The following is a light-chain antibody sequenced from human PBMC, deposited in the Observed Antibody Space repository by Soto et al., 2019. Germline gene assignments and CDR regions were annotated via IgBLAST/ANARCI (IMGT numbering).Light chain of an antibody. CDR1: SGHSNYA. J-gene: IGLJ2*01. CDR3: QTWGSGIVV. CDR2: LNSDGSH. V-gene: IGLV4-69*01. Sequence: QAVVTQSPSASASLGASVKLTCTLSSGHSNYAIAWHQQQSEKGPRYLMKLNSDGSHSKWDGIPDRFSGSSSGAERYLTISSLQSEDEADYYCQTWGSGIVVFGGGTKLTVL.